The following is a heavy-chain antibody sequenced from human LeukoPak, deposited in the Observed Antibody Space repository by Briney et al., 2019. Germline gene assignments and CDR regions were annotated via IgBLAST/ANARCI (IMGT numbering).Heavy chain of an antibody. CDR2: MGPNSGDT. CDR3: VRTPPNWGADY. V-gene: IGHV1-8*02. Sequence: ASVKVSCKASGGTFSSYAISWVRQATGQGLEWMGWMGPNSGDTGYAQEFQGRLTMTRDTSISTAYMELSSLRSEDTAVYYCVRTPPNWGADYWGQGTLVTVSS. J-gene: IGHJ4*02. D-gene: IGHD3-16*01. CDR1: GGTFSSYA.